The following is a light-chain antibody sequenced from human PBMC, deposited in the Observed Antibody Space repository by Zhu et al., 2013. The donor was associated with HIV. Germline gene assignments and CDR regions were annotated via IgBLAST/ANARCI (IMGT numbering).Light chain of an antibody. CDR1: RDINKY. CDR2: DAS. V-gene: IGKV1-33*01. Sequence: DIQMTQSPSSLSASVGDRVTITCQASRDINKYLSWYQQNPGKAPKLLIFDASNLETGVPSRFSGSRSGTDFTFTISSLQPEDIATYYCQQYDNLPLTFGGGTKVDIK. CDR3: QQYDNLPLT. J-gene: IGKJ4*01.